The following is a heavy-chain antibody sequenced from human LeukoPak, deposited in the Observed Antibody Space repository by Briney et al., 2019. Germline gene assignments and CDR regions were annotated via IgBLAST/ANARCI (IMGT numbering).Heavy chain of an antibody. D-gene: IGHD6-13*01. V-gene: IGHV4-61*01. CDR3: ASTGYSSSWYPSAEYFQH. CDR2: IYYSGST. Sequence: PSETLSLTYTVSGVSVSSGSYYWSWIRQPPGTVLEWIGYIYYSGSTNYNPSLKSRVTISVDTSKNQFSLKLSSVTAADTAVYYCASTGYSSSWYPSAEYFQHWGQGTLVTVSS. CDR1: GVSVSSGSYY. J-gene: IGHJ1*01.